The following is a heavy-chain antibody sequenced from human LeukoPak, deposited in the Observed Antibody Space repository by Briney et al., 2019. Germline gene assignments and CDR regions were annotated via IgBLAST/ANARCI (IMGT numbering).Heavy chain of an antibody. CDR2: IYYSGST. Sequence: SETLSLTCTVSGGSISSYYWSWIRHPPGKGLEWIGSIYYSGSTYYNPSLKSRVTISVDTSKNQFSLKLSSVTAADTAVYYCASLYYDFWSGYPKADFDYWGQGTLVTVSS. CDR3: ASLYYDFWSGYPKADFDY. D-gene: IGHD3-3*01. V-gene: IGHV4-59*05. J-gene: IGHJ4*02. CDR1: GGSISSYY.